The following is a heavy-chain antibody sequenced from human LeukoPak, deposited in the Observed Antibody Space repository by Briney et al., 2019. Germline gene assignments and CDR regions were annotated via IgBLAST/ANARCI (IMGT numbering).Heavy chain of an antibody. CDR1: GGSISGRSYY. J-gene: IGHJ4*02. V-gene: IGHV4-39*01. CDR2: IYHTGGIT. CDR3: ARHTDSDYVWGFDF. Sequence: SETLSLTCIVSGGSISGRSYYWGWIRQPPEKGLEWVGSIYHTGGITYYSPSLKSRVTMSVDTSKSQFSLKLSSVTAADTAVYYCARHTDSDYVWGFDFWGEGTLVTVSS. D-gene: IGHD3-16*01.